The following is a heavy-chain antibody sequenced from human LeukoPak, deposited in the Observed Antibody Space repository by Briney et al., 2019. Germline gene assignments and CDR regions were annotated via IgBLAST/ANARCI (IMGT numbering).Heavy chain of an antibody. CDR2: ISGGGEDT. V-gene: IGHV3-23*01. CDR3: AKPRAMTTGVGRYFDL. CDR1: GFTFSSYA. D-gene: IGHD1-1*01. Sequence: GGSLTLSCAASGFTFSSYAMSWIRQAPAQRLDWVSAISGGGEDTYYPDSVKGRFTISRDNSKNTLYLQMSSLRAEDTAIYYCAKPRAMTTGVGRYFDLWGRGTLVTVSS. J-gene: IGHJ2*01.